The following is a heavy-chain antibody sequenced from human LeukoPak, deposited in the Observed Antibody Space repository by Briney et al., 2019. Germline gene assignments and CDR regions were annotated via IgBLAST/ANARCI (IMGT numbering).Heavy chain of an antibody. CDR1: GDSINSRNYY. CDR2: IYYSGST. V-gene: IGHV4-61*01. Sequence: SETLSHTCTVSGDSINSRNYYWAWIRQSPGKGLEWIGYIYYSGSTNYNPSLKSRVTISVDTSKNQFSLKLSSVTAADTAVYYCARDGPQYYYDSSGYFDYWGQGTLVTVSS. CDR3: ARDGPQYYYDSSGYFDY. D-gene: IGHD3-22*01. J-gene: IGHJ4*02.